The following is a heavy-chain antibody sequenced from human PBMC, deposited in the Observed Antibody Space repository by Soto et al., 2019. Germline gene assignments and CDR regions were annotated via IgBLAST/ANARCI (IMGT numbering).Heavy chain of an antibody. CDR3: ARDPPPPDY. Sequence: ASVKVSCKASGYTFASYAISWMRQAPGQGLEWMGWISAYNGNTNYAQKLQGRVTMTTDTSTSTAYMELRSLRSDDAAVYYCARDPPPPDYWGQGTLVTVSS. CDR1: GYTFASYA. J-gene: IGHJ4*02. CDR2: ISAYNGNT. V-gene: IGHV1-18*01.